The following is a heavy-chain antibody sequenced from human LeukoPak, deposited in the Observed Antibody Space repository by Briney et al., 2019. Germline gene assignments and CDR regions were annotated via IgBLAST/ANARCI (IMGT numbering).Heavy chain of an antibody. J-gene: IGHJ3*02. CDR1: GGSFSGYY. CDR2: INHSGST. CDR3: ARAHIVVVTASLRRPFDI. V-gene: IGHV4-34*01. Sequence: SGTLSLTCAVYGGSFSGYYWSWIRQPPGKGLEWIGEINHSGSTNYNPSLKSRVTISVDTSKNQFSLKLSSVTAADTAVYYCARAHIVVVTASLRRPFDIWGQGTMVTVSS. D-gene: IGHD2-21*02.